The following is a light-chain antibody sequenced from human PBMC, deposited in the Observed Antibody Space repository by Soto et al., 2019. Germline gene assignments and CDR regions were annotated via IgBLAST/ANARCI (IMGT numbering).Light chain of an antibody. V-gene: IGKV3-15*01. CDR1: QTISND. J-gene: IGKJ4*01. Sequence: EVVMTQSPATVSVSPGEGDTLSCRAIQTISNDLAWYQQKPGQAPRLLIYGASTRATGVPARFSGGGSGTEFTLTISSLQSEDFAFYYCQQNNKWPPVTFGGGTRWIS. CDR2: GAS. CDR3: QQNNKWPPVT.